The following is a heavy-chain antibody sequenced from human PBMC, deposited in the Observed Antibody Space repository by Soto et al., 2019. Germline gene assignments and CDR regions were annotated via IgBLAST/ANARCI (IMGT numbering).Heavy chain of an antibody. Sequence: SETLSLTCTVSGGSISSFYWSWIRQPPGKVLEWIGYIYYSGSTNYNPSLKSRVTISVDTSKNQFSLKLSSVTAADTAVYYCARLNHYDFWSGYPNWFDPWGQGTLVTVSS. CDR3: ARLNHYDFWSGYPNWFDP. V-gene: IGHV4-59*01. CDR1: GGSISSFY. D-gene: IGHD3-3*01. CDR2: IYYSGST. J-gene: IGHJ5*02.